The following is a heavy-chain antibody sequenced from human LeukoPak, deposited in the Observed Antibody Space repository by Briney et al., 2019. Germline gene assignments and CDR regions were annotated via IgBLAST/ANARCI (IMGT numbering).Heavy chain of an antibody. J-gene: IGHJ5*02. D-gene: IGHD6-13*01. CDR1: GGSISSYY. V-gene: IGHV4-59*01. CDR2: IYYSGST. Sequence: SETLSLTCTVSGGSISSYYWNWIRQPPGKGLEWIGYIYYSGSTNYNPSLKSRVTISVDTSKNQFSLKLSSVTAADTAVYYCARQDSSSWYSLWFDPWGQGTLVTVSS. CDR3: ARQDSSSWYSLWFDP.